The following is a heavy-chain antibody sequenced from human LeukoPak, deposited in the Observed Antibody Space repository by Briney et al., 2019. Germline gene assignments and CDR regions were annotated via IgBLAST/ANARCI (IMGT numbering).Heavy chain of an antibody. Sequence: SETLSLTCTVSVGSLSRFYWRCIRRPAGKGLEWIGCIYSSWNTIYNPSLKSRVSLSVDTSKHQFSLNLTSVTAADTAVYYCARVCYGDRYYFDYWGQETLVTVSS. CDR2: IYSSWNT. CDR1: VGSLSRFY. D-gene: IGHD4-17*01. J-gene: IGHJ4*02. V-gene: IGHV4-4*07. CDR3: ARVCYGDRYYFDY.